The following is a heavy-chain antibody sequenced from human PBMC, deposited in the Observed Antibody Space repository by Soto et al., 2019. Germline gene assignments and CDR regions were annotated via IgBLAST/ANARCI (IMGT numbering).Heavy chain of an antibody. Sequence: ASVEVSCKASGYTFTSYYMHWVRQAPGQGLEWMGIINPSGGSTSYAQKFQGRVTMTRDTSTSTVYMELSSLRSEDTAVYYCARDYVYYYDSSGYSDWYFDLWGRGTLVTVSS. CDR3: ARDYVYYYDSSGYSDWYFDL. CDR1: GYTFTSYY. V-gene: IGHV1-46*01. D-gene: IGHD3-22*01. J-gene: IGHJ2*01. CDR2: INPSGGST.